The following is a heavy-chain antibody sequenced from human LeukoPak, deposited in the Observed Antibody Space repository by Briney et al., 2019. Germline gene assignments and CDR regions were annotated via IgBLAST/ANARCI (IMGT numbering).Heavy chain of an antibody. Sequence: SGGSLRLSCAASGFTFDDYTMHWVRQAPGKGLEWVSLISWDGGSTYYADSVKGRFTISRDNSKNSLYLQMNSLRTEDTALYYCAEEKPKGGMDVWGQGTTVTVSS. CDR1: GFTFDDYT. V-gene: IGHV3-43*01. CDR3: AEEKPKGGMDV. J-gene: IGHJ6*02. CDR2: ISWDGGST.